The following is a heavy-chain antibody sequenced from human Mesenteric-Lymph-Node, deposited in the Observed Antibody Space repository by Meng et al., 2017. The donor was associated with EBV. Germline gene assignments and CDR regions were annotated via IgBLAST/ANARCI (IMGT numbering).Heavy chain of an antibody. Sequence: VQLHAACPGPVKPSPTLSLPCTVSGGSIGSGGFYWSWIRQHPGKGLELIGYIYYSGSTYYNPSLRSRVAISIDTSKNQFSLKLTSVTAADTAVYFCARTNYGDYNWFDPWGQGTLVTVSS. V-gene: IGHV4-31*03. CDR2: IYYSGST. D-gene: IGHD4-17*01. CDR1: GGSIGSGGFY. CDR3: ARTNYGDYNWFDP. J-gene: IGHJ5*02.